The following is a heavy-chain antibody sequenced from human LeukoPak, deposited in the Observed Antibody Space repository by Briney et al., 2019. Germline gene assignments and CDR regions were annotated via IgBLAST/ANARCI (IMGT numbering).Heavy chain of an antibody. J-gene: IGHJ4*02. CDR1: GFTFDDYA. V-gene: IGHV3-43D*03. D-gene: IGHD6-6*01. Sequence: GGSLRLSCAASGFTFDDYAMHWVRQAPGKGLEWVSLISWDGGSTYYADSVKGRFTISRDNSKNSLYLQMNSLRAEDTALYYCAKDRLPSYSSSSSYFDYWGQGTLVTVSS. CDR3: AKDRLPSYSSSSSYFDY. CDR2: ISWDGGST.